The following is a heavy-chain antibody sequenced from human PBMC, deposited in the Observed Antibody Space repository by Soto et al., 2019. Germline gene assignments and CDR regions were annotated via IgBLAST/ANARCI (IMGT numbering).Heavy chain of an antibody. CDR2: ISGSGGTT. Sequence: GGSLRLSCAASGFTFSNYAVSWVRQAPGKGLEWVSTISGSGGTTHYADSVKGRFSIFRDNSNNTLYLQMSSLRAEDTAVYHWAKDSLTEYYASGSYWVPPEHGSYGMGVWGQGTTVTVSS. CDR3: AKDSLTEYYASGSYWVPPEHGSYGMGV. V-gene: IGHV3-23*01. J-gene: IGHJ6*02. D-gene: IGHD3-10*01. CDR1: GFTFSNYA.